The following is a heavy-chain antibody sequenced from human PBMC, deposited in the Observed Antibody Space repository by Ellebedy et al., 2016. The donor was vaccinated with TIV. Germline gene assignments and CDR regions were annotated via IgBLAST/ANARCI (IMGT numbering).Heavy chain of an antibody. CDR2: ISGNGGST. V-gene: IGHV3-23*01. CDR1: GFTFSSYA. J-gene: IGHJ6*03. D-gene: IGHD2-15*01. CDR3: ARLVDYYYMDV. Sequence: GGSLRLXCAASGFTFSSYAMSWVRQAPGKGLEWVSAISGNGGSTYYADSVKGRFTISRDNSKNTLYLQMNSLRAEDTAVYYCARLVDYYYMDVWGKGTTVTVSS.